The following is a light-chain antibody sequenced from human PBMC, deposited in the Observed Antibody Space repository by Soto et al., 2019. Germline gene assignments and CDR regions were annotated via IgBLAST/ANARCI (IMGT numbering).Light chain of an antibody. V-gene: IGKV3-20*01. CDR2: GAS. Sequence: EIVLTQSPGTLSLSPGERATLSCRASQSVSSSYLAWYQQKPGQAHRLLIYGASSRATGIPDRFSGSGSGTDFTLTISRLEPEDFAVYYCQQYDSSITFGQGTQLEIK. CDR1: QSVSSSY. CDR3: QQYDSSIT. J-gene: IGKJ5*01.